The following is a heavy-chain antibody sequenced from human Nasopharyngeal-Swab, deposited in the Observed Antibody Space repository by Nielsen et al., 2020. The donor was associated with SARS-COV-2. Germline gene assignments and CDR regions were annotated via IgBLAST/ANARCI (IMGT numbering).Heavy chain of an antibody. CDR2: ISHDGSKK. Sequence: GGSLRLSCAASGFTFSSYAMHWVRQAPGMGLEWVAVISHDGSKKYYGDSVEGRFIISRDNSKNTLYLQMNSLRAEDTAVYYCARDGSSWYEGYYCDNWGQGTLVTVSS. J-gene: IGHJ4*02. CDR3: ARDGSSWYEGYYCDN. D-gene: IGHD6-13*01. V-gene: IGHV3-30*04. CDR1: GFTFSSYA.